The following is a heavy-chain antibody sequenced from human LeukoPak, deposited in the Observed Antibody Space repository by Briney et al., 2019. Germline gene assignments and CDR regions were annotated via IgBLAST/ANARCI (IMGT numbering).Heavy chain of an antibody. CDR3: ARDANDSSGFDFDY. V-gene: IGHV3-11*01. CDR2: ISTSAGTI. CDR1: GFTLSDYY. D-gene: IGHD3-22*01. J-gene: IGHJ4*02. Sequence: PGESLRLSCAASGFTLSDYYMTWIRQAPGKGLEWISYISTSAGTIYYADSVKGRFTISRDNAKNSLYLQMNSLRAEDTAVYYCARDANDSSGFDFDYWGQGTLVTVSS.